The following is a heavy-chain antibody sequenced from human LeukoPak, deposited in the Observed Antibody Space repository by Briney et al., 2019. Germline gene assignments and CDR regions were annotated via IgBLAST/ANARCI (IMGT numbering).Heavy chain of an antibody. CDR3: ARGNRHYYYYYYMDV. J-gene: IGHJ6*03. D-gene: IGHD1-14*01. V-gene: IGHV1-69*13. CDR2: IIPIFGTA. Sequence: ASVKVSCKASGGTFSSYAISWVRQAPGQGLEWMGGIIPIFGTANYAQKFQGRATITADESTSTAYMELSSLRSEDAAVYYCARGNRHYYYYYYMDVWGKGTTVTVSS. CDR1: GGTFSSYA.